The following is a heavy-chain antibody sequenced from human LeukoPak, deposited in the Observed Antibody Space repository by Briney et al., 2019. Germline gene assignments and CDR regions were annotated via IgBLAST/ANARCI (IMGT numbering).Heavy chain of an antibody. CDR3: ARGNILSGYCFDF. D-gene: IGHD3-9*01. Sequence: SDTLSLTCAVYGRSLSGYYWSWMRQPPGKGLEWVGEIHYTGGTSYHPSLKSRATISIDTSRNQLSLKLSSVTAADTAVYYCARGNILSGYCFDFWGKG. CDR2: IHYTGGT. V-gene: IGHV4-34*01. J-gene: IGHJ4*02. CDR1: GRSLSGYY.